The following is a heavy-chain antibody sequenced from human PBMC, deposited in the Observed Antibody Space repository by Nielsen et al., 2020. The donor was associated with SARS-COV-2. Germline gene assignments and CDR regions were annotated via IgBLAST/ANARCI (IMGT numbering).Heavy chain of an antibody. CDR2: IKSKTDGGTT. J-gene: IGHJ3*02. CDR1: GFTFSNAW. CDR3: TAGLIAAAGPDAFDI. Sequence: ETLSLTCAASGFTFSNAWMSWVRQAPGKGLEWVGRIKSKTDGGTTDYAAPVKGRFTISRDDSKNTLYLQMNSLKTEDTAVYYCTAGLIAAAGPDAFDIWGQGTMVTVSS. V-gene: IGHV3-15*01. D-gene: IGHD6-13*01.